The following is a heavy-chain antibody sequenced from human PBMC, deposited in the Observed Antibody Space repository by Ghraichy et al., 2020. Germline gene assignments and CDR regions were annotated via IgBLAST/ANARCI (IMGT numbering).Heavy chain of an antibody. J-gene: IGHJ6*03. V-gene: IGHV3-33*01. CDR3: ASQGYYYYMDV. CDR2: IWYDGSNK. CDR1: GFTFSSYG. Sequence: GGSLRLSCAASGFTFSSYGMHWVRQVPGKGLEWVAVIWYDGSNKYYADSVKGRFTISRDNSKNTLYLQMNSLRAEDTAVYYCASQGYYYYMDVWGKGTTVTVSS.